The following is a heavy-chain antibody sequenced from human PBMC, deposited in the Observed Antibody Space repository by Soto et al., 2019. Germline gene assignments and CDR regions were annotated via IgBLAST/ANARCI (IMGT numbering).Heavy chain of an antibody. D-gene: IGHD4-17*01. V-gene: IGHV3-53*01. Sequence: DVQLVKSGGGLIQPGGSLRLSCAASGITATNGHMSWVRQAPGKGLEWVSVIYSDDNTYYADSVMGRFTISRDTSKNTVYLQMNSLRAEDTAVYYCARDWNGDKYFDFWDQGSLVTVSS. J-gene: IGHJ4*02. CDR2: IYSDDNT. CDR1: GITATNGH. CDR3: ARDWNGDKYFDF.